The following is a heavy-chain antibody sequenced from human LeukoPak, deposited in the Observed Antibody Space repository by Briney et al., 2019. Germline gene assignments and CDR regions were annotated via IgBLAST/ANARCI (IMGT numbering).Heavy chain of an antibody. Sequence: ASVKVSCKASGGTFSSYAISWVRQAPGQGLEWMGGIIPIFGTANYAQKFQGRVTITADESTSTAYMELSSLRSEDTAVYYCARDQDSGSYGVWFDPWGQGTLVTVSS. CDR3: ARDQDSGSYGVWFDP. CDR1: GGTFSSYA. J-gene: IGHJ5*02. V-gene: IGHV1-69*13. D-gene: IGHD1-26*01. CDR2: IIPIFGTA.